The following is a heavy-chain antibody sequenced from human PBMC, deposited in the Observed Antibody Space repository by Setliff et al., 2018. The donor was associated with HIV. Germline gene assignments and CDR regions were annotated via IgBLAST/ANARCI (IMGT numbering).Heavy chain of an antibody. D-gene: IGHD6-19*01. CDR3: ARDGDSSGWYGYYYYMDV. V-gene: IGHV1-46*01. CDR1: GYTFASYY. J-gene: IGHJ6*03. Sequence: ASVKVSCKASGYTFASYYIHWVRQAPGQGLEWMGRINPSGGSTSYAQKFQGRVTMSRDTSTSTAYMQLSSLRSEDTAVYYCARDGDSSGWYGYYYYMDVWGKGTTVTVSS. CDR2: INPSGGST.